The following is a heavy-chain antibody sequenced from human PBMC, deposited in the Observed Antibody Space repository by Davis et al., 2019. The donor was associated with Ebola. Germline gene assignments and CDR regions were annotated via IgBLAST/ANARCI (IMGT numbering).Heavy chain of an antibody. CDR3: AREGPGY. J-gene: IGHJ4*02. CDR1: GDTIISSSFY. Sequence: MPSETLSLTCSVSGDTIISSSFYWGWIRQSPGKGLEWLGEINEGGYTNYNPSLKSRVTISIDTSKNQFSLKLTSVTAADTAVYYCAREGPGYWGQGTLVTVSS. CDR2: INEGGYT. D-gene: IGHD3-10*01. V-gene: IGHV4-39*07.